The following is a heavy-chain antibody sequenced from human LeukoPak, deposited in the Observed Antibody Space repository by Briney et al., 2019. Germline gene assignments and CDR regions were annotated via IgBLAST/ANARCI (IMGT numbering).Heavy chain of an antibody. CDR2: INPNSGGT. V-gene: IGHV1-2*02. Sequence: ASVKVSCKASGYTFTGYYMHWVRRAPGQGLEWMGWINPNSGGTNYAQKFQGRVTMTRDTSISTAYMELSRLRSDDTAVYYCARDKGYCSGGSCYSVRAYWGQGTLVTVSS. CDR3: ARDKGYCSGGSCYSVRAY. D-gene: IGHD2-15*01. J-gene: IGHJ4*02. CDR1: GYTFTGYY.